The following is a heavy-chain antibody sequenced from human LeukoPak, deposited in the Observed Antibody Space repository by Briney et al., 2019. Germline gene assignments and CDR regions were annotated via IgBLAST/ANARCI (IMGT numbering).Heavy chain of an antibody. J-gene: IGHJ4*02. Sequence: SETLSLTCAVYGGSFSGYYWSWIRQPPGKGLEWIGSIYYSGSTYYNPSLKSRVTISVDTSKNQFSLKLSSVTAADTAVYYCARHVRDYVWGSYLYYFDYWGQGTLVTVSS. CDR1: GGSFSGYY. CDR2: IYYSGST. V-gene: IGHV4-34*01. D-gene: IGHD3-16*02. CDR3: ARHVRDYVWGSYLYYFDY.